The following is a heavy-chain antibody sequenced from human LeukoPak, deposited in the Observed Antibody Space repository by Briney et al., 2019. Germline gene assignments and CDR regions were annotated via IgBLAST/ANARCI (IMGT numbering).Heavy chain of an antibody. V-gene: IGHV4-38-2*02. Sequence: PSETLSLTCTVSGYFIRSGFYWGWIRQPPGKGLEWIGSFYHSGSTYYNPSLESRVTISLDTSKNQLSLKLSSVTAADTAVYYCARHPVHRPFDWGQGTLVTVSS. CDR2: FYHSGST. CDR1: GYFIRSGFY. J-gene: IGHJ4*02. D-gene: IGHD2-21*01. CDR3: ARHPVHRPFD.